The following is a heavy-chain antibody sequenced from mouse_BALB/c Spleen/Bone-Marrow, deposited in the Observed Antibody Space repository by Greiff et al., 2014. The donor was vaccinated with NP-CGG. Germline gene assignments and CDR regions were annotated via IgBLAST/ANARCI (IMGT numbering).Heavy chain of an antibody. CDR3: ARGSYYEGAMDY. CDR1: GFSLTSYG. V-gene: IGHV2-9*02. CDR2: IWAGGST. D-gene: IGHD1-1*01. Sequence: VQLQQSGPGLVAPSQSLSITCTVSGFSLTSYGVHWVRQPPGKVLEWLGVIWAGGSTNYNSALMSRPSISKDNSKSQVFLKMNSLQTDDTAMYYCARGSYYEGAMDYWGQGTSVTVSS. J-gene: IGHJ4*01.